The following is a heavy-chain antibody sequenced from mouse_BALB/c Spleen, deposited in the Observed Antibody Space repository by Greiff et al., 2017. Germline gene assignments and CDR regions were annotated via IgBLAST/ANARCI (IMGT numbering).Heavy chain of an antibody. V-gene: IGHV4-2*02. CDR1: GFDFSRYW. J-gene: IGHJ4*01. CDR2: INPGSSTI. D-gene: IGHD1-1*01. Sequence: EVQLVESGGGLVQPGGSLNLSCAASGFDFSRYWMSWARQAPGKGQEWIGEINPGSSTINYTPSLKDKFIISRDNAKNTLYLQMSKVRSEDTALYYCARGDYYGRGAMDYWGQGTSVTVSS. CDR3: ARGDYYGRGAMDY.